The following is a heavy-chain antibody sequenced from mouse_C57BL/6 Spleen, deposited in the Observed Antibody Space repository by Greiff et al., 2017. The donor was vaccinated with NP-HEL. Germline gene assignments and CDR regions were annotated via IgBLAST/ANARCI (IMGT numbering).Heavy chain of an antibody. CDR3: TRSHYGNLGWFAY. V-gene: IGHV1-15*01. Sequence: QVQLQQSGAELVLPGASVTLSCKASGYTFTDYEMHWVKQTPVHGLEWIGAIDPETGGTAYNQKFKGKGILTSEKSSSTAYMELRSLTSEASAVYYCTRSHYGNLGWFAYWGQGTLVTVDA. J-gene: IGHJ3*01. CDR1: GYTFTDYE. CDR2: IDPETGGT. D-gene: IGHD2-1*01.